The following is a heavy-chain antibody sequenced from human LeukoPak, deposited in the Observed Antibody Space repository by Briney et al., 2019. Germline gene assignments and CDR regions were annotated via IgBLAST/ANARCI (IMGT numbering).Heavy chain of an antibody. CDR1: GYSFANFW. CDR3: ARRSRSYFNF. Sequence: GESLKISCKGSGSGYSFANFWIGWVRQMPGKGLEWMGIIYPGDSDTRYSPSFEGQVTISADKSISTAYLQWSSLRASDTAMYFCARRSRSYFNFWGQGTQVIVSS. V-gene: IGHV5-51*01. CDR2: IYPGDSDT. D-gene: IGHD1-26*01. J-gene: IGHJ4*02.